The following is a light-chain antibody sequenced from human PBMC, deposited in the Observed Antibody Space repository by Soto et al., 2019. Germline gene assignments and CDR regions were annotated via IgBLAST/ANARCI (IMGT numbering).Light chain of an antibody. Sequence: IQMTQSPSSVSASVGDRVTITCRASQGISSWLAWYQQKPGKAPKLLIYAASSLQSGVPSRFSGSGSGTEFTLTITSLQTGDYATHYCQQTNSFPITFGQGTRLAIK. V-gene: IGKV1-12*01. CDR2: AAS. CDR3: QQTNSFPIT. CDR1: QGISSW. J-gene: IGKJ5*01.